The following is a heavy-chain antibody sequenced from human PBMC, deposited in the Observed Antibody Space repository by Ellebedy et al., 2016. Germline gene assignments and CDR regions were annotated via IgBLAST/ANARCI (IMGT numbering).Heavy chain of an antibody. D-gene: IGHD1-20*01. Sequence: GGSLRLSXAASGFTFSSYGMHWVRQAPGKGLEWVAVIWYDGSNKYYADSVKGRFTISRDNSKNTLYLQMNSLRAEDTAVYYCARGRDNWNDDHWYFDLWGRGTLVTVSS. CDR1: GFTFSSYG. CDR3: ARGRDNWNDDHWYFDL. V-gene: IGHV3-33*08. J-gene: IGHJ2*01. CDR2: IWYDGSNK.